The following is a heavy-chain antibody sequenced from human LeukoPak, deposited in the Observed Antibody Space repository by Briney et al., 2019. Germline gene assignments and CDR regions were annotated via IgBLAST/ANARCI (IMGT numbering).Heavy chain of an antibody. V-gene: IGHV4-34*01. CDR2: INHSGST. CDR1: GGSLSGYY. D-gene: IGHD3-9*01. Sequence: PSETLSLTCAVYGGSLSGYYWSWIRQPPGKGLEWIGEINHSGSTNYNPSLKSRVTISVDTSKNQFSLKLSSVTAADTAVYYCARGSRLSHFDRQINSRLMNWFDPWGQGTLVTVSS. CDR3: ARGSRLSHFDRQINSRLMNWFDP. J-gene: IGHJ5*02.